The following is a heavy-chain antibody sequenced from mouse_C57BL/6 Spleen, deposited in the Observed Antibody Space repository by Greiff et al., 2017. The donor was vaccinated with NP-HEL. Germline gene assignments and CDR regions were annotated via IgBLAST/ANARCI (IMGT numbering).Heavy chain of an antibody. Sequence: EVKVEESGGGLVQPGGSLKLSCAASGIDFSRYWMSWVRRAPGQGLEWIGEINPDSSTINYAPSLKDKFIISRDNAKNTLYLQMSKVRSEDAALYYCARRDDSNYGYFDVWGTGTTVTVSS. CDR2: INPDSSTI. CDR3: ARRDDSNYGYFDV. J-gene: IGHJ1*03. V-gene: IGHV4-1*01. D-gene: IGHD2-5*01. CDR1: GIDFSRYW.